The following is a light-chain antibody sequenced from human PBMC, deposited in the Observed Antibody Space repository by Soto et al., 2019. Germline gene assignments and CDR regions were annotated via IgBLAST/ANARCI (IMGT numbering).Light chain of an antibody. CDR2: DAV. V-gene: IGKV1-5*01. Sequence: DIQLTQSPSTLSASVGDRVNITCRASQRISSWLAWYQQKPGKAPKLLIYDAVSLETAVPSRFSGSGSGTEITLTFSSLQPDDYATYYCQQYFSYPYTFGHGTNLEIK. CDR1: QRISSW. J-gene: IGKJ2*01. CDR3: QQYFSYPYT.